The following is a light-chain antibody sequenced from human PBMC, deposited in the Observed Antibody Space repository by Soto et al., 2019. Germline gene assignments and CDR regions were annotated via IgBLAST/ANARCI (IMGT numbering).Light chain of an antibody. J-gene: IGKJ4*01. Sequence: DIQMTQSPSSLSASVGDRVSITCRASQGITTHINWYQQKPGKAPNLLISAASSLQSGVPPRFRGSGSGRDFTLTITSLQPEDSATYYGQQSYSTPLPVGGGTKVEI. V-gene: IGKV1-39*01. CDR1: QGITTH. CDR3: QQSYSTPLP. CDR2: AAS.